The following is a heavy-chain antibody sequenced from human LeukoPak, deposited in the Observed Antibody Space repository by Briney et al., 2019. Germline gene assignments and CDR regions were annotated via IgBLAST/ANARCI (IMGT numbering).Heavy chain of an antibody. D-gene: IGHD5-12*01. V-gene: IGHV4-59*08. CDR2: IYYSGST. J-gene: IGHJ5*01. Sequence: PSETLSLTCSVSGGSISSYYWSWSRQPPGKGLEWIGYIYYSGSTNYNPSLQGRVTISVDTSKNQFSLKLSSVTAADTALYYCSRRMAGAYGSWLDSWGQGTPVTVSS. CDR3: SRRMAGAYGSWLDS. CDR1: GGSISSYY.